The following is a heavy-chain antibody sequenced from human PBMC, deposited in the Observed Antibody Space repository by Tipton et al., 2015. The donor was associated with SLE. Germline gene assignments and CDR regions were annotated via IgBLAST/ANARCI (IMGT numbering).Heavy chain of an antibody. CDR3: ARGRGYSYGIDY. Sequence: TLSLTCTVSGGSVSSANYYWSWIRQPPGKGLEWIGYIFYSGSISYHPSLKSRVTISVDTSKNHFSLKLSSVTAADTAVYYCARGRGYSYGIDYWGQGILVTVSS. V-gene: IGHV4-61*03. D-gene: IGHD5-18*01. J-gene: IGHJ4*02. CDR2: IFYSGSI. CDR1: GGSVSSANYY.